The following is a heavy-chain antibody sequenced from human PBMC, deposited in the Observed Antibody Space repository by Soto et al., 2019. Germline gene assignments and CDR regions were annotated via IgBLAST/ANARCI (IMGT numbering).Heavy chain of an antibody. J-gene: IGHJ4*02. CDR2: IIPIFGTA. CDR1: GGTFSSYA. CDR3: AAKYYYDSSGSFDY. D-gene: IGHD3-22*01. V-gene: IGHV1-69*06. Sequence: ASVKVSCKASGGTFSSYAISWLRQAPGQGLEWMGGIIPIFGTANYAQKFQGRVTITADKSTSTAYMELSSLRSEDTAVYYCAAKYYYDSSGSFDYWGQGTLVTVSS.